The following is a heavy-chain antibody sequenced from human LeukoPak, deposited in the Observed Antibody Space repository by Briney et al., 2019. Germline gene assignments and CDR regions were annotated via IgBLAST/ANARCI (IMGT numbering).Heavy chain of an antibody. CDR1: GGTFSSYA. Sequence: SVKVSCKASGGTFSSYAISWVRQAPGQGLEWMGGIIPIFGTANYAQKFQGRVTITADESTSTAYMELSSLRSEDTAVYYCAREGPPAASCYTESGRDLLRWFDPWGQGTLVTVSS. D-gene: IGHD2-2*02. CDR2: IIPIFGTA. CDR3: AREGPPAASCYTESGRDLLRWFDP. V-gene: IGHV1-69*13. J-gene: IGHJ5*02.